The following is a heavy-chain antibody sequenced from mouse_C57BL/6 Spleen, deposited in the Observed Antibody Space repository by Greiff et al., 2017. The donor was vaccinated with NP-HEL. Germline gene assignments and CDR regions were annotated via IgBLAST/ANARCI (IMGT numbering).Heavy chain of an antibody. J-gene: IGHJ2*01. Sequence: EVQLQQSGPELVKPGASVKISCKASGYTFTDYYMNWVKQSHGKSLEWIGDINPNNGGTSYNQKFKGKATLTVDKSSSTAYMELRSLTSEDSAVYYCAICLTGLYYFDYWGQGTTLTVSS. D-gene: IGHD4-1*01. CDR3: AICLTGLYYFDY. CDR1: GYTFTDYY. V-gene: IGHV1-26*01. CDR2: INPNNGGT.